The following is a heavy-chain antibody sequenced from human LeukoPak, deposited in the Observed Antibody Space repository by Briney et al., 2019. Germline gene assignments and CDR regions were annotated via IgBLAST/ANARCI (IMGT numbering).Heavy chain of an antibody. Sequence: PVKVSCKASGGTFSSYAISWVRQAPGQGLEWMGRIIPIFGTANYAQKFQGRVTITTDESTSTAYMELSSLRSEDTAVYYCASSTTAYYYDSSGYSWGQGTMVTVSS. CDR2: IIPIFGTA. CDR3: ASSTTAYYYDSSGYS. D-gene: IGHD3-22*01. V-gene: IGHV1-69*05. J-gene: IGHJ3*01. CDR1: GGTFSSYA.